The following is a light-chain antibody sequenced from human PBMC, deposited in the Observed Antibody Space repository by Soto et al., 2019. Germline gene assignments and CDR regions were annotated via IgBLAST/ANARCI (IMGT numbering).Light chain of an antibody. V-gene: IGKV3-20*01. CDR1: QTLGNNF. J-gene: IGKJ3*01. CDR3: QQYGSSPFT. Sequence: ENVLTQSPGTLSLSPGESATLSCRASQTLGNNFLVWYQHKPGQAPRLLIYGASIRATGIPDRFSGSGSGTDFTLTISRLEPEDFALYYCQQYGSSPFTFGPGTRVDVK. CDR2: GAS.